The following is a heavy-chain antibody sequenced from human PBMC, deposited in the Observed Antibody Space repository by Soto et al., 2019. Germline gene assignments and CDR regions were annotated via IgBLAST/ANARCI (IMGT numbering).Heavy chain of an antibody. Sequence: LRLSCEASGFSFSSFAMSWVRQAPGRGLEWVSYISDDGASIYYADSLKGRFTISRDNAKNSLSLQMNNLRAEDTAVYYCARENSVQAWLHHFDHWGLGTLVTVSS. D-gene: IGHD5-18*01. CDR2: ISDDGASI. CDR1: GFSFSSFA. J-gene: IGHJ4*02. CDR3: ARENSVQAWLHHFDH. V-gene: IGHV3-48*03.